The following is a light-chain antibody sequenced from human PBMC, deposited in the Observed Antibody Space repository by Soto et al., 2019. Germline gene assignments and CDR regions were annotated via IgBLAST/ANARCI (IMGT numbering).Light chain of an antibody. V-gene: IGKV1-5*03. J-gene: IGKJ3*01. CDR3: QQYNSDSVT. CDR2: KAS. CDR1: QSISSW. Sequence: DIPMTQSPSTLSASVGDRVTITCRASQSISSWLAWYQQKPGKAPKLLIYKASSLESGVPSRFSGSGSGTEFTLTISSLQPDDFARYYCQQYNSDSVTFGPGTKVDIK.